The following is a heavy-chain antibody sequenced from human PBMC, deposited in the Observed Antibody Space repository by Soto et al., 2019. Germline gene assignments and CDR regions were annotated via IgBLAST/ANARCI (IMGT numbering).Heavy chain of an antibody. CDR2: VYNSGST. CDR3: ARYRREAVAGYTLDN. CDR1: GGSISSNY. V-gene: IGHV4-59*01. Sequence: SETLSLTCTVSGGSISSNYWTWIRQPPGKGLEWIGYVYNSGSTNYNPSLKSRVTISEDTSKSQFSLKVNSMTAADTAVYYCARYRREAVAGYTLDNSGHGILVTSPQ. J-gene: IGHJ4*01. D-gene: IGHD6-13*01.